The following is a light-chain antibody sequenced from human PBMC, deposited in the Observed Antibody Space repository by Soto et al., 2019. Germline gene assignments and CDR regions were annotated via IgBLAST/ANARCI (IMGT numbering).Light chain of an antibody. J-gene: IGKJ1*01. CDR1: QSVSSN. CDR3: EQYHNWRRRGT. CDR2: GAS. Sequence: EIGMTQSPATLSVSPGERATLSCSASQSVSSNLAWYQQKPGQAPRLLIYGASTRATGIPARFSGSGSGTEFTLTISSLQSEDFAGYYCEQYHNWRRRGTLGQGTKVEI. V-gene: IGKV3-15*01.